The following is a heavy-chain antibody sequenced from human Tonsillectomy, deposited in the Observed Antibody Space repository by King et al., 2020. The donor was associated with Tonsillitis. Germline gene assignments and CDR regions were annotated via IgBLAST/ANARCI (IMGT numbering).Heavy chain of an antibody. CDR1: GFTFTYYY. J-gene: IGHJ6*01. CDR2: IGSITTVT. CDR3: ARHHRIYGMDV. V-gene: IGHV3-11*01. Sequence: VQLVESGGGLVKPGASLRLSCAASGFTFTYYYMSWLRQAPGKGLEWVAHIGSITTVTYYADSLKGRFTLSRDNAKNSVSLQMNSLRVEDTALYFCARHHRIYGMDVGGQGTTVTVAS.